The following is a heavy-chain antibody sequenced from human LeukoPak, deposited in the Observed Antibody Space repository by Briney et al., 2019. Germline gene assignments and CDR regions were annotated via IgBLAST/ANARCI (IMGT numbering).Heavy chain of an antibody. J-gene: IGHJ4*02. V-gene: IGHV3-53*01. CDR1: GFTFSSSA. CDR3: ARESPLGYDFDY. CDR2: IYSGGST. Sequence: GGSLRLSCAASGFTFSSSAMSWVRQVPGKGLEWVSVIYSGGSTYYADSVKGRFTISRDNSKNTLYLQMNSLRAEDTAVYYCARESPLGYDFDYWGQGTLVTVSS. D-gene: IGHD2-8*01.